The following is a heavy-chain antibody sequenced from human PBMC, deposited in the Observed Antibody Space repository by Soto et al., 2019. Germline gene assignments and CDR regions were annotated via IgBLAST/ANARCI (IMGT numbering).Heavy chain of an antibody. J-gene: IGHJ4*02. Sequence: PGGSLRLSCAASGFTFSKYAWTWVRQGPGKGLEWVSAISGSGESKYDADSVKGRFTISRDNSKNTLYLQMNSLRAEDTAIYYCAKTSGVIVVVTSFDHWGQGTLVTVYS. CDR2: ISGSGESK. CDR3: AKTSGVIVVVTSFDH. D-gene: IGHD3-22*01. V-gene: IGHV3-23*01. CDR1: GFTFSKYA.